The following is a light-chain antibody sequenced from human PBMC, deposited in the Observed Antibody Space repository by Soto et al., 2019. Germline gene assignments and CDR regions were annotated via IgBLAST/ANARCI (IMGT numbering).Light chain of an antibody. V-gene: IGKV1-5*01. CDR3: QQYNSYLT. J-gene: IGKJ1*01. Sequence: DIQMTQSPSTLSASVGDIATITCRAGQSISSWLAWYQQKPGKAPKLLIYDASNLESGVPSRFSGSGSGTEFTLTIRSLQPDDFATYYCQQYNSYLTFGQGTKVDI. CDR2: DAS. CDR1: QSISSW.